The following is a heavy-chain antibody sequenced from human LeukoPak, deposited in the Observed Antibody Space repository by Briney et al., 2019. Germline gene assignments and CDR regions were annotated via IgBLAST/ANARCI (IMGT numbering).Heavy chain of an antibody. CDR2: ISWNSGSI. J-gene: IGHJ4*02. D-gene: IGHD2-15*01. Sequence: GRSLRFSCAASGFTFDDYAMHWVRHAPGKGLEWVSGISWNSGSIVYVDSVKGRFTISRDNANNSLYLQMDSLGPEDMALYYCVKDVSLGFCSGGSCSAHFDYWGQGTLVTVSS. CDR1: GFTFDDYA. V-gene: IGHV3-9*03. CDR3: VKDVSLGFCSGGSCSAHFDY.